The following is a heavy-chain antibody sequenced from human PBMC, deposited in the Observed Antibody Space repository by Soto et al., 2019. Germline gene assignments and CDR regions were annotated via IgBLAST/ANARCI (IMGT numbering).Heavy chain of an antibody. V-gene: IGHV4-31*03. J-gene: IGHJ2*01. CDR2: ISYSGST. D-gene: IGHD1-26*01. CDR3: ARDPSGSYWYFDL. CDR1: GGSISSGRYY. Sequence: QVQLQESGPGLAKPSQTLSLTCTVSGGSISSGRYYWSWIRQHPGKGLEWIGYISYSGSTYYNPSLKSRVTISMDTSKNHFSLKLSSVTAADTAVYYCARDPSGSYWYFDLWGRGTLVTVSS.